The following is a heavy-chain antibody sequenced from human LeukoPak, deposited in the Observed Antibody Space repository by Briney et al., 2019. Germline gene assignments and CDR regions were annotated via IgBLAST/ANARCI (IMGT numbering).Heavy chain of an antibody. CDR3: ARVVLGGYTYGYRGLNYMDV. D-gene: IGHD5-18*01. Sequence: IPTETLSLTCSVSGASISSSSYYWGWIRQPPGKGREWIGTVYYSGPTYYNPSLNNRLIISVDTSRNQSSLELGAVPAADTAVYYCARVVLGGYTYGYRGLNYMDVWGTGTTVTVSS. J-gene: IGHJ6*03. CDR1: GASISSSSYY. V-gene: IGHV4-39*07. CDR2: VYYSGPT.